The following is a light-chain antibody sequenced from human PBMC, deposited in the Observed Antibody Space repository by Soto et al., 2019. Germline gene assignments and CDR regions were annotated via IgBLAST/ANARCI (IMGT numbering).Light chain of an antibody. CDR3: QQYDNWPLFT. Sequence: EIVMTQSPATLSVSPGARATLSCRASETVSSNVAWYQQLPGQAPRLVVYGASTSAPDVPPRFVGSGSGTDFNLTITSLQSADFAVYFCQQYDNWPLFTFGQGTNLEIK. CDR1: ETVSSN. J-gene: IGKJ2*01. V-gene: IGKV3-15*01. CDR2: GAS.